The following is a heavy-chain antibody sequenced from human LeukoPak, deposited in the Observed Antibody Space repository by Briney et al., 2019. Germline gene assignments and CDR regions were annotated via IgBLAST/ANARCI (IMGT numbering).Heavy chain of an antibody. Sequence: SETLSLTCTVSGDSISSGGYYWSWIRQPPGKGLEWIGYIYHSGSTYYNPSLKSRVTISVDRSKNQLSLKVRSVTAADTAVYYCVYTSGWTNFFYYGMDVWGRGTTVTVSS. V-gene: IGHV4-30-2*02. CDR1: GDSISSGGYY. CDR2: IYHSGST. J-gene: IGHJ6*02. CDR3: VYTSGWTNFFYYGMDV. D-gene: IGHD6-19*01.